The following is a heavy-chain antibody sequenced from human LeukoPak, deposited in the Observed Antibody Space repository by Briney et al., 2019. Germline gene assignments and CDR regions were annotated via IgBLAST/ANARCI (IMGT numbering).Heavy chain of an antibody. CDR1: GFTFSSYG. CDR2: IYSGGST. J-gene: IGHJ4*02. D-gene: IGHD3-10*01. V-gene: IGHV3-NL1*01. Sequence: GGSLRLSCAASGFTFSSYGMHWVRQAPGKGLEWVSVIYSGGSTYYADSVKGRFTISRDNSRNTLYLQLNSLRAEDTAVYYCAGSHIRGALAYWGQGTLVTVSS. CDR3: AGSHIRGALAY.